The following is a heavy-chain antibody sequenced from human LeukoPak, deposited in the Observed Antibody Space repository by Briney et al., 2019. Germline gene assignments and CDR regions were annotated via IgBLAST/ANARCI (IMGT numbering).Heavy chain of an antibody. Sequence: PSETLSLTCSVSGGSVRSADYYWSWLRKPPGKGLGCIGDIYLTASIYHTPSLRGRITMSLDTSKNQSSLKLNSVTAADTAVFYCARVNVDYGDHPGLLGHVLDIWGQGTMVTVSS. CDR1: GGSVRSADYY. J-gene: IGHJ3*02. D-gene: IGHD4-17*01. CDR3: ARVNVDYGDHPGLLGHVLDI. V-gene: IGHV4-30-4*01. CDR2: IYLTASI.